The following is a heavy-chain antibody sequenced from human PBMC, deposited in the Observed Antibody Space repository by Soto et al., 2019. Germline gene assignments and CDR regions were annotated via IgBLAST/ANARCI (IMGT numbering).Heavy chain of an antibody. CDR1: GYTFTSYG. J-gene: IGHJ4*02. Sequence: QVQLVQSGAEVKKPGASVKVSCKASGYTFTSYGISWVRQAPGQGLEWMGWISASNGNTNYAQKLQGRVTMTTDTSTSTAYMELRSLRSDDTAVYYCARVLYGYNLEIGPFDYWGKGTLVTVSS. CDR3: ARVLYGYNLEIGPFDY. D-gene: IGHD5-18*01. V-gene: IGHV1-18*01. CDR2: ISASNGNT.